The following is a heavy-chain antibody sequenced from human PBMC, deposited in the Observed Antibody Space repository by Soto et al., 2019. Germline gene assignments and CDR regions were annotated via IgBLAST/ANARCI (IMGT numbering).Heavy chain of an antibody. V-gene: IGHV1-18*01. CDR3: ARSGCSGGSCYSYYFDY. Sequence: QVQLVQSGAEVKKPGASVKVSCKASGYTFTSYGISWVRQAPGQGLEWMGWISAYNGNTNYAQKLQGRVTMTTDTSPSTAYRELRSLRSDDTAVYSCARSGCSGGSCYSYYFDYWGQGTLVTVSS. CDR1: GYTFTSYG. D-gene: IGHD2-15*01. J-gene: IGHJ4*02. CDR2: ISAYNGNT.